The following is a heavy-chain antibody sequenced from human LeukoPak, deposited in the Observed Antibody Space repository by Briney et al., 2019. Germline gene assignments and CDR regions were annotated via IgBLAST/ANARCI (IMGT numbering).Heavy chain of an antibody. CDR2: INQSGGT. D-gene: IGHD2-21*02. J-gene: IGHJ1*01. CDR3: ARGSPIVVVTAAAEYFQH. CDR1: GGSFSGYY. Sequence: PSETLSLTCAVYGGSFSGYYWSWIRQPPGKGLEWIGEINQSGGTNYNPSLKSRVTISVDTSKNQFSLKLSSVTAADTAVYYCARGSPIVVVTAAAEYFQHRGQGTLVTVSS. V-gene: IGHV4-34*01.